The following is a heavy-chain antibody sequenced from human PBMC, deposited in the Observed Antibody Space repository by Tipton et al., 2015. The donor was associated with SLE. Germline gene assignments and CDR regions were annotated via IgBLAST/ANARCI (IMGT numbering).Heavy chain of an antibody. D-gene: IGHD3-10*01. Sequence: TLSLTCTVSGGSISSSSYYWGWIRQPPGKGLEWMGSIYYSGSTFYNPSLKSRVPISVDTPKNQFSLKLSSVTAADTAVYYCAKEATRGAFDIWGQGTMVTVSS. V-gene: IGHV4-39*01. CDR2: IYYSGST. J-gene: IGHJ3*02. CDR1: GGSISSSSYY. CDR3: AKEATRGAFDI.